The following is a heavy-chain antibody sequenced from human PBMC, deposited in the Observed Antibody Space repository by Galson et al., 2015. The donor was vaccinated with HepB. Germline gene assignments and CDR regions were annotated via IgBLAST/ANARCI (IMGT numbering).Heavy chain of an antibody. D-gene: IGHD6-19*01. CDR2: ISYDGSNK. CDR3: ALPSISGWPRSSYWYFDL. J-gene: IGHJ2*01. Sequence: SLRLSCAASGFTFSSYGMHWVRQAPGKGLEWVAVISYDGSNKYYADSVKGRFTISRDNSKNTLYLQMNSLRAEDTAVYYCALPSISGWPRSSYWYFDLWGRGTLVTVSS. V-gene: IGHV3-30*19. CDR1: GFTFSSYG.